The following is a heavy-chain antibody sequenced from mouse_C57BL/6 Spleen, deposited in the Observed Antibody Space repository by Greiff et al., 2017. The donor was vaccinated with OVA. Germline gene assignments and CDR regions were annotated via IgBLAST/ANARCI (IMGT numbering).Heavy chain of an antibody. Sequence: QVQLQQSGAELARPGASVKLSCTASGYTFTSYGISWVKQRTGQGLEWIGEIYPRSGNSYYNEKFKGKATLTADKSSSTAYMELRSLTSEDSAVYFCARWESNYYAMDYWGQGTSVTVSS. CDR3: ARWESNYYAMDY. D-gene: IGHD2-5*01. CDR1: GYTFTSYG. V-gene: IGHV1-81*01. CDR2: IYPRSGNS. J-gene: IGHJ4*01.